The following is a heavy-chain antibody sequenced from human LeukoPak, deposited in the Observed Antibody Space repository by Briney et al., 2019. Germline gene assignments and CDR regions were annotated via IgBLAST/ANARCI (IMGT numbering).Heavy chain of an antibody. CDR3: ARHYYCDTFDY. J-gene: IGHJ4*02. CDR2: ISYSRST. CDR1: SGSISRYY. Sequence: SETLSLTCTVTSGSISRYYWSWIRQPQAKRLDWIGYISYSRSTNYNPSLKSRVTISVDTSKNQFTLELNSVTAADTAMYYCARHYYCDTFDYWGQGALVTVSS. V-gene: IGHV4-59*01. D-gene: IGHD3-22*01.